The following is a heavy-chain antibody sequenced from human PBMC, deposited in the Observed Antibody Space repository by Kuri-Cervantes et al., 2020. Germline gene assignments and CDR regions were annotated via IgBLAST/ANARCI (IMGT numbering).Heavy chain of an antibody. V-gene: IGHV3-30*04. CDR3: ARDWAGKDF. D-gene: IGHD6-19*01. CDR1: GFTFSSYA. Sequence: GGSLRLSCAASGFTFSSYAMHWVRQAPGKGLEWVAVISYDGSNKYYADSVKGRFTISRDNSKNTLYLQMNSLRVEDTAMYYCARDWAGKDFWGQGTLVTVSS. J-gene: IGHJ4*02. CDR2: ISYDGSNK.